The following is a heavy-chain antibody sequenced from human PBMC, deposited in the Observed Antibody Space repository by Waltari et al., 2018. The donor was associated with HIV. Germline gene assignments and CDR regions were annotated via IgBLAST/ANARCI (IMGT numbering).Heavy chain of an antibody. V-gene: IGHV4-34*01. D-gene: IGHD3-10*01. J-gene: IGHJ4*02. Sequence: QMQLQQWGAGLLKPSQTLSLTCAVYGGSFSCYYWNWIRQPPRKELEWIGEINHTGSNTYNTSIKSRVTISVATSKHQFSLKSRSVTAAVTVVQSCPRHSSPCRVRGPRLLCYFDYWGQGTLATVSS. CDR2: INHTGSN. CDR1: GGSFSCYY. CDR3: PRHSSPCRVRGPRLLCYFDY.